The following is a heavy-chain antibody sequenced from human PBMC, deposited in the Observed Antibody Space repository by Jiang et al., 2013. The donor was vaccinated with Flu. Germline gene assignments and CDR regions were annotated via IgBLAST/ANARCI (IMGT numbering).Heavy chain of an antibody. CDR2: IYYSGST. CDR1: GGSISSYY. Sequence: LLKPSETLSLTCTVSGGSISSYYWSWIRQPPGKGLEWIGYIYYSGSTNYNPSLKSRVTISVDTSKNQFSLKLSSVTAADTAVYYCARDSGDILTGAPLYGMDVWGQGTTVTVSS. D-gene: IGHD3-9*01. J-gene: IGHJ6*02. V-gene: IGHV4-59*01. CDR3: ARDSGDILTGAPLYGMDV.